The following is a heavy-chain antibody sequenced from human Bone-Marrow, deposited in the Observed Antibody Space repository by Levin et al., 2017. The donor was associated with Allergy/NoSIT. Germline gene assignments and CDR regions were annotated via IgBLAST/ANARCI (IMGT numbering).Heavy chain of an antibody. CDR3: AKIPAALVVQYFYYMDV. D-gene: IGHD2-2*01. CDR1: GFTFNTYA. Sequence: GGSLRLSCAASGFTFNTYAMSWVRQTPGKGLEWVSAISGSGGDTYYADSVKGRFTISRDNSKDTLYLQMNSLRAEDTAVYYCAKIPAALVVQYFYYMDVWGKGTTVTVSS. V-gene: IGHV3-23*01. J-gene: IGHJ6*03. CDR2: ISGSGGDT.